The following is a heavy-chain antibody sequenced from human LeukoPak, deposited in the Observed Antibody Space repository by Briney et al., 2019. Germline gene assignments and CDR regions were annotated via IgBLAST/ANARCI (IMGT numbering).Heavy chain of an antibody. D-gene: IGHD1-14*01. J-gene: IGHJ4*02. V-gene: IGHV3-53*01. CDR1: GFTVITND. CDR3: ARGEEPLAANTLAY. CDR2: LYSDGNT. Sequence: RGSLRLSCAASGFTVITNDMTWVRQAPGKGLEWVSVLYSDGNTKYADSVQGRFTISRDNSKNTLYLEMNSLSPDDTAVYYCARGEEPLAANTLAYWGQGTLVTVSS.